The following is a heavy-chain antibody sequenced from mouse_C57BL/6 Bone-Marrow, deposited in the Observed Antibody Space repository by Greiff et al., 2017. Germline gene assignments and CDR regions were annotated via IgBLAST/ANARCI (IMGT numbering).Heavy chain of an antibody. CDR3: ARNWNWDWYFDV. D-gene: IGHD4-1*01. CDR1: GFSLTSYG. CDR2: IWSGGST. Sequence: VQLQQSGPGLVQPSQSLSITCTVSGFSLTSYGVHWVRQSPGKGLEWLGVIWSGGSTDYNAAFISRLSISKDNSKRQVFFKMNSLQADDTAIYYCARNWNWDWYFDVWGTGTTVTVSS. V-gene: IGHV2-2*01. J-gene: IGHJ1*03.